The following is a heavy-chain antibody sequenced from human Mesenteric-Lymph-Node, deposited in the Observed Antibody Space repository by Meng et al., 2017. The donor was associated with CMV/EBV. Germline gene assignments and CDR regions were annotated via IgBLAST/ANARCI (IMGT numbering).Heavy chain of an antibody. Sequence: ASVKVSCKAFGYTFTAYHVHWVRQAPGQGLEWMGWINPHSGDIKYAQKFQGRVTVTRDTSTSTASMELRRLTSDDTAVYYCARYCGGDCLSHYGMDVWGQRTTVTVSS. D-gene: IGHD2-21*01. J-gene: IGHJ6*02. CDR1: GYTFTAYH. V-gene: IGHV1-2*02. CDR3: ARYCGGDCLSHYGMDV. CDR2: INPHSGDI.